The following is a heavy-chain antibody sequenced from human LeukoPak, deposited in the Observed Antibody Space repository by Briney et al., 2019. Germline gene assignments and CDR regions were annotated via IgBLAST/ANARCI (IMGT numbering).Heavy chain of an antibody. J-gene: IGHJ4*01. CDR2: LTDSGRSP. CDR3: ANHLGPYGANPFEH. Sequence: PGGSLRLSCAASKFTFSNYAMSWVREGPGQGLEWGSTLTDSGRSPFYADSVRGRFTISRDNSNNTLYLHLNSLRAEDTAFYYCANHLGPYGANPFEHWGHGTLVTVSS. CDR1: KFTFSNYA. V-gene: IGHV3-23*01. D-gene: IGHD4-23*01.